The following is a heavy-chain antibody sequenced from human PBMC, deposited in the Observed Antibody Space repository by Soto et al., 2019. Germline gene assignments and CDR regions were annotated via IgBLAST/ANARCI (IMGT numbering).Heavy chain of an antibody. J-gene: IGHJ3*02. V-gene: IGHV3-30*18. CDR1: GFTFSSYG. Sequence: PGGSLRLSCAASGFTFSSYGMHWVRQAPGKGLEWVAVISYDGSNKYYADSVKGRFTISRDNSKNTLYLQMNSLRAEDTAVYYCAKIYGSDAFDIWGQGTMVTVSS. CDR2: ISYDGSNK. CDR3: AKIYGSDAFDI. D-gene: IGHD4-17*01.